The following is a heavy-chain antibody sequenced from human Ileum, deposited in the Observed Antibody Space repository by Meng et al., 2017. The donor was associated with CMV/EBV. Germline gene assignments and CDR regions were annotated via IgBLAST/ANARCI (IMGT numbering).Heavy chain of an antibody. V-gene: IGHV4-4*01. CDR1: GDYLIGTNW. J-gene: IGHJ4*02. CDR2: IFHSETT. CDR3: GDPPAGY. Sequence: TLSRTCVVSGDYLIGTNWWNWVRQPPGRGMEWIGEIFHSETTNYNPSLKSRVTISIDKSKNQFSLKLTSVTAADTAVYFCGDPPAGYWGQGVLVTASS.